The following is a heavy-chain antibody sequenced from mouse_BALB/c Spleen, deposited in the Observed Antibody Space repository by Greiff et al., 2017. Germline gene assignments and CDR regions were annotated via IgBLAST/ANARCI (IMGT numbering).Heavy chain of an antibody. CDR3: ATTVGMDY. J-gene: IGHJ4*01. V-gene: IGHV14-3*02. D-gene: IGHD1-1*01. Sequence: EVQLVESGAELVKPGASVKLSCTASGFNIKDTYMHWVKQRPEQGLEWIGRIDPANGNTKYDPKFQGKATITADTSSNTAYLQLSSLTSEDTAVYYCATTVGMDYWGQGTSVTVSS. CDR2: IDPANGNT. CDR1: GFNIKDTY.